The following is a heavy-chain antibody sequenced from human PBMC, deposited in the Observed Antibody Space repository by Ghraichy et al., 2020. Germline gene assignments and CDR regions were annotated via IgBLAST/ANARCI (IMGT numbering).Heavy chain of an antibody. CDR3: AKRSRPLSYNWKVHGDSYYYYGMDV. CDR2: ISGSGGST. CDR1: GFTFSSYA. D-gene: IGHD1-20*01. V-gene: IGHV3-23*01. Sequence: GGSLRLSCAASGFTFSSYAMSWVRQAPGKGLEWVSAISGSGGSTYYADSVKGRFTISRDNSKNTLYLQMNSLRAEDTAVYYCAKRSRPLSYNWKVHGDSYYYYGMDVWGQGTTVTVSS. J-gene: IGHJ6*02.